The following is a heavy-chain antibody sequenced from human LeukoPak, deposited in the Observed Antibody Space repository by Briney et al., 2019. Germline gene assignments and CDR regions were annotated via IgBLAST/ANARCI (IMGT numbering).Heavy chain of an antibody. CDR1: GFTFSSYW. V-gene: IGHV3-7*01. J-gene: IGHJ4*02. CDR3: ARPRYGSGSLDS. Sequence: SGGSLRLSCVGSGFTFSSYWMTWVRQAPGKGLEWVANIKDDGGEIYSVDSVKGRFTISRDNAKNSLYLQMSSLRAEDTAVYYCARPRYGSGSLDSWGQGTLVTVSS. D-gene: IGHD3-10*01. CDR2: IKDDGGEI.